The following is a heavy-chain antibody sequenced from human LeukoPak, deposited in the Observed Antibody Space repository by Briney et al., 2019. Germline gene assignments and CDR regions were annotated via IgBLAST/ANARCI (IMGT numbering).Heavy chain of an antibody. CDR3: VRGPRTGTRYGSGSYYNSYDAFDI. D-gene: IGHD3-10*01. Sequence: SETLSLTCAVYGGSFSGYYWSWIRQPPGKGLEWIGEINHSGSTNYNPSLKSRVTISVDTSKNQFSLKLSSVTAADTAVYYCVRGPRTGTRYGSGSYYNSYDAFDIWGQGTMVTVSS. J-gene: IGHJ3*02. CDR2: INHSGST. V-gene: IGHV4-34*01. CDR1: GGSFSGYY.